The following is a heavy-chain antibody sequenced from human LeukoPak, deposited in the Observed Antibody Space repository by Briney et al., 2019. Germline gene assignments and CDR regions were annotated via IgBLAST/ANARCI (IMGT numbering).Heavy chain of an antibody. CDR2: IIPIFGTA. Sequence: SVKVSCKASGGTFSSYAISWVRQAPGQGLEWVGRIIPIFGTANYAQKFQGRVTITTDESTSTAYMELSSLRSEDTAVYYCAREGITIFGVGPFDYWGQGTLVTVSS. J-gene: IGHJ4*02. V-gene: IGHV1-69*05. CDR3: AREGITIFGVGPFDY. D-gene: IGHD3-3*01. CDR1: GGTFSSYA.